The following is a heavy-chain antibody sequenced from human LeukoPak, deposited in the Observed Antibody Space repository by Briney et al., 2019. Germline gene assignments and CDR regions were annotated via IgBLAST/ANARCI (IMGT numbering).Heavy chain of an antibody. CDR1: GFTFSSYG. V-gene: IGHV3-30*03. CDR3: ARDSIAARRGGFDY. D-gene: IGHD6-6*01. J-gene: IGHJ4*02. Sequence: GGSLRLSCAGSGFTFSSYGMHWVRQAPGKGLEWVAVTSYDGSNKYCADSVKGRFTISRDNSKNTLYLQMNSLRAEDTAVYYCARDSIAARRGGFDYWGQGTLVTVSS. CDR2: TSYDGSNK.